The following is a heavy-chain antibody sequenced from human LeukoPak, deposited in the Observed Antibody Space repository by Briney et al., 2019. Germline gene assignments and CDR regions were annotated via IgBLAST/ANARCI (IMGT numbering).Heavy chain of an antibody. D-gene: IGHD3-10*01. CDR2: IYYSGST. V-gene: IGHV4-34*01. CDR3: AREGIYYGSGSYGAIDY. J-gene: IGHJ4*02. CDR1: GRSFSGYY. Sequence: PSETLSLTCAVYGRSFSGYYWSWIRQPPGKGLEWIGSIYYSGSTYYNPSLKSRVTISVDTSKNQFSLKLSSVTAADTAVYYCAREGIYYGSGSYGAIDYWGQGTLVTVSS.